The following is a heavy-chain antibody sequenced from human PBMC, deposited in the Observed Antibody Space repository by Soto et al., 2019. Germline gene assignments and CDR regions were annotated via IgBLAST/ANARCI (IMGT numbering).Heavy chain of an antibody. V-gene: IGHV4-34*01. CDR3: ARGNWDDYGDDGFDS. J-gene: IGHJ4*02. CDR2: INHSGST. Sequence: QVQLQQWGAGLLKPSEILSLCCAVYGGSFSAYYWSWIRQPPGNGLEWIGEINHSGSTNYNPSLKSRVTLSVDTSKNQFSLKLSSVTAADTAVYYCARGNWDDYGDDGFDSWGQGTLVTVSS. CDR1: GGSFSAYY. D-gene: IGHD4-17*01.